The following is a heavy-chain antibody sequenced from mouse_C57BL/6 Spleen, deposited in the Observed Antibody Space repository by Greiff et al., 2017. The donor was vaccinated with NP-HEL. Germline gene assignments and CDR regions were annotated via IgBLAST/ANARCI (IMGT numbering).Heavy chain of an antibody. Sequence: EVKVEESGGGLVKPGGSLKLSCAASGFTFSDYGMHWVRQAPEKGLEWVAYISSGSSTIYYADTVKGRFTISRDNAKNTLFLQMTSLRSEDTAMYYCASTVVAKWAMDYWGQGTSVTVSS. CDR1: GFTFSDYG. V-gene: IGHV5-17*01. CDR2: ISSGSSTI. J-gene: IGHJ4*01. D-gene: IGHD1-1*01. CDR3: ASTVVAKWAMDY.